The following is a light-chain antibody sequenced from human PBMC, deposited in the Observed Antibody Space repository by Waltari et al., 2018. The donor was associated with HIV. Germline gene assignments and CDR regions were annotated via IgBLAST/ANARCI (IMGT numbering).Light chain of an antibody. V-gene: IGKV1-33*01. Sequence: DIQMTQSPTSLSASVGDRIHIACQASQDISNYLNWHPKKPGIAPKVLISDASILETGVPSRFTGSGSGTHFTLVINDLQPGDSATYFCQQYEDLPLTFGGGTKVEIK. CDR3: QQYEDLPLT. CDR2: DAS. CDR1: QDISNY. J-gene: IGKJ4*01.